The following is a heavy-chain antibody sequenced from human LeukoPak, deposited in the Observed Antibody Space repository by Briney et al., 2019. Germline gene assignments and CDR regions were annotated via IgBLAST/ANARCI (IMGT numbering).Heavy chain of an antibody. V-gene: IGHV3-30*02. D-gene: IGHD2-2*01. CDR3: AKDYWSDRKLGYCSSTSCYLVGGPDY. CDR2: IRYDGSNK. CDR1: GFTFSSYG. Sequence: GGSLRLSCAASGFTFSSYGMHWVRQAPGKGLEWVAFIRYDGSNKYYADSVKGRFTISRDNSKNTLYLQMNSLRAEDTAVYYCAKDYWSDRKLGYCSSTSCYLVGGPDYWGQGTLVTVSS. J-gene: IGHJ4*02.